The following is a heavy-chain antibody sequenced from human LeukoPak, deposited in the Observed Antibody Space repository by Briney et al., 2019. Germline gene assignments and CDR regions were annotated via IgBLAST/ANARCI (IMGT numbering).Heavy chain of an antibody. D-gene: IGHD6-6*01. J-gene: IGHJ4*02. CDR2: ISSNGGST. CDR1: GLTFSSYA. V-gene: IGHV3-64*01. CDR3: ATTIAAQGLFDY. Sequence: GGSLRLSCAASGLTFSSYAMHWVRQAPGKGLEYVSAISSNGGSTYYANSVKGRFTISRDNSKNTLYLQMGSLRAEDMAVYYCATTIAAQGLFDYWGQGTLVTVSS.